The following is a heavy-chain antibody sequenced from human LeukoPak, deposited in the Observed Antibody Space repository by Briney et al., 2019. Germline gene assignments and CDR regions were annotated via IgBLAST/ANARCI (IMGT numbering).Heavy chain of an antibody. CDR1: GGSFSGYY. Sequence: SETLSLTCAVYGGSFSGYYWSWIRQPPGKGLEWIGEINHSGSTNYNPSLKSRVTISVGTSKNQLSLKLSSVTAADTAVYYCACLPGIAAAGISPPPPDYYYYGMDVWGQGTTVTVSS. CDR2: INHSGST. CDR3: ACLPGIAAAGISPPPPDYYYYGMDV. D-gene: IGHD6-13*01. J-gene: IGHJ6*02. V-gene: IGHV4-34*01.